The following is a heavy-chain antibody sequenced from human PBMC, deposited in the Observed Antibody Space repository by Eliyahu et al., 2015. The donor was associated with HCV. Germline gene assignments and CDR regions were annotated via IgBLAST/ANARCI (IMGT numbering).Heavy chain of an antibody. CDR2: IRSKAYGGTT. CDR3: TRGGPYSSGWYADY. V-gene: IGHV3-49*05. Sequence: EVQLVESGGGLVXPGRSLRLSCTASGFTFGDXALTWFRQAAGKGLEWVGFIRSKAYGGTTEYAASVKGRFTISRDESKSIAYLQMNSLKTEDTAVYYCTRGGPYSSGWYADYWGQGTLVTVSS. CDR1: GFTFGDXA. D-gene: IGHD6-19*01. J-gene: IGHJ4*02.